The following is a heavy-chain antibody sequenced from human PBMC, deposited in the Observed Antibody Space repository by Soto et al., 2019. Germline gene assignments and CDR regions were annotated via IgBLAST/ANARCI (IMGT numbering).Heavy chain of an antibody. V-gene: IGHV1-3*01. CDR1: GYTFTSYA. D-gene: IGHD3-10*01. J-gene: IGHJ5*02. CDR2: INAGNGNT. CDR3: ARDLYGSGSYYTNWFDP. Sequence: ASVKVSCKASGYTFTSYAMHWVRQAPGQRLEWMGWINAGNGNTKYSQKFQGRVTITRDTSASTAYMELSSLRSEDTAVYYCARDLYGSGSYYTNWFDPWGQGTLVTVSS.